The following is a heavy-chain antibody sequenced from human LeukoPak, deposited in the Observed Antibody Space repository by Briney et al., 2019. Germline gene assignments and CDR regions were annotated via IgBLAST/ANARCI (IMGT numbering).Heavy chain of an antibody. Sequence: GGSLRLSCAASGFTFNTYSMNWVRQTPGKGLEWVSYISSGSSAIYYADSVKGRFTISRDNAKNSLYLQLNSPRAEDTAVYYCARAPTWSAAFDIWGQGTMVTVSS. D-gene: IGHD2-8*02. CDR2: ISSGSSAI. CDR3: ARAPTWSAAFDI. V-gene: IGHV3-48*01. J-gene: IGHJ3*02. CDR1: GFTFNTYS.